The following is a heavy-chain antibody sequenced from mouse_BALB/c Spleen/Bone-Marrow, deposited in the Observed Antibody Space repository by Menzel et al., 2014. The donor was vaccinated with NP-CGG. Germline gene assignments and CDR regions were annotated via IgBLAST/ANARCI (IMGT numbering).Heavy chain of an antibody. J-gene: IGHJ3*01. CDR1: GFTFSDYY. Sequence: EVQLQQSGGGLVKPGGSLKLSCAASGFTFSDYYMYWVRQTPEKRLEWVATISDGGSYTYYPDSEKGRFTISRDNAKNNLYLQMNSLKSEDTAMYYCANYYGSTWFAYWGQGALVTVSA. CDR2: ISDGGSYT. CDR3: ANYYGSTWFAY. V-gene: IGHV5-4*02. D-gene: IGHD1-1*01.